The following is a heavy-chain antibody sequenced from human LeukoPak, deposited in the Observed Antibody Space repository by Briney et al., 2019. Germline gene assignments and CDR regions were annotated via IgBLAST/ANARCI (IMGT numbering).Heavy chain of an antibody. CDR3: ATLTRTTYPYYFDF. J-gene: IGHJ4*02. CDR2: LYHSGSP. CDR1: GASIRHYY. Sequence: PSETLSLTCTVSGASIRHYYWSWIRQPPGKGLEWIGNLYHSGSPNYNPSLKSRVTISIDTAKNQFSLRLRSVTAADTAVYYCATLTRTTYPYYFDFWGQATLVTVSS. V-gene: IGHV4-59*01. D-gene: IGHD1-20*01.